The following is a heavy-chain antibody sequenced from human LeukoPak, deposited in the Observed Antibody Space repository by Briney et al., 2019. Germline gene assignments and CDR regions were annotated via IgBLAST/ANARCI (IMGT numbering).Heavy chain of an antibody. CDR3: ARGVEGYYDSSSYPPSPTYYFDY. D-gene: IGHD3-22*01. J-gene: IGHJ4*02. Sequence: GGSLRLSCAASGFTFSSYAMHWVRQAPGKGLEWVAVISYDGSNKYYADSVKGRFTISRDNSKNTLYLQMNSLRAEDTAVYYCARGVEGYYDSSSYPPSPTYYFDYWGQGTLVTVSS. CDR1: GFTFSSYA. V-gene: IGHV3-30*04. CDR2: ISYDGSNK.